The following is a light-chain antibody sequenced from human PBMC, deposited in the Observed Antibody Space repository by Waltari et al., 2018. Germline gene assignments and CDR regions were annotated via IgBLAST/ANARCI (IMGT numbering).Light chain of an antibody. CDR2: WAS. Sequence: DIVMTQSPDSLSVSLGERATINCKSSQSFLYSSNNKNYFAWYQQKPRQPPKLLIYWASTRQSGVSDRFSGSGSGTDFTLTISNLQAEDVAVYYCQQYYSSPITFGQGTRLELK. CDR1: QSFLYSSNNKNY. V-gene: IGKV4-1*01. CDR3: QQYYSSPIT. J-gene: IGKJ5*01.